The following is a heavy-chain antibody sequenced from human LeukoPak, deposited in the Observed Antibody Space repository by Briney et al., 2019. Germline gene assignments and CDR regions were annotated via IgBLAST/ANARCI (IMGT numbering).Heavy chain of an antibody. CDR2: TYYRSKWYN. D-gene: IGHD2-8*01. J-gene: IGHJ5*02. V-gene: IGHV6-1*01. Sequence: SQTLSLTCAISGDSVSSNSAAWNWIRQSPSRGLEWLGGTYYRSKWYNDYAVSVKSRITINPDTSKNQFSLQLNSVTPEDTAVYYCAREGRYCTNGVCYNWFDPWGQGTLVTVSS. CDR3: AREGRYCTNGVCYNWFDP. CDR1: GDSVSSNSAA.